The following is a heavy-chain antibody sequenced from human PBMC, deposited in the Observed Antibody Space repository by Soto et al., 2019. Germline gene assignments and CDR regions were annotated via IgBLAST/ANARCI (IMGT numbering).Heavy chain of an antibody. D-gene: IGHD2-2*01. CDR3: ASGRGYGDGATCSHFDYFRH. V-gene: IGHV3-30*04. J-gene: IGHJ1*01. CDR2: VSYDGSNK. CDR1: GFTFNTYA. Sequence: QVQLVESGGGVGQPGSSLRLSCAASGFTFNTYAMHWVRRAPGKGLEWVATVSYDGSNKYNADSVKGRFSISRDNSMNIVYLQLNTLSSEDTAMYYCASGRGYGDGATCSHFDYFRHWGQGTLVTVSS.